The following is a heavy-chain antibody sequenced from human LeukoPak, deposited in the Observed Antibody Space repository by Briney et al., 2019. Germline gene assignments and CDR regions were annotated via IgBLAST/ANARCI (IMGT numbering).Heavy chain of an antibody. CDR3: AREIAAAGWLPNWFDP. D-gene: IGHD6-13*01. CDR1: GGSISSGDYY. Sequence: SETLSLTCTVSGGSISSGDYYWSWIRQPPGKGLEWIGYIHYSGSTYYNPSLKSRVTISVDTSKNQFSLKLSSVTAADTAVYYCAREIAAAGWLPNWFDPWGQGTLVTVSS. J-gene: IGHJ5*02. CDR2: IHYSGST. V-gene: IGHV4-30-4*01.